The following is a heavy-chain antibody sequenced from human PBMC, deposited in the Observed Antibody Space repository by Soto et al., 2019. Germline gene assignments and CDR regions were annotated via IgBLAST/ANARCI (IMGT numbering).Heavy chain of an antibody. J-gene: IGHJ4*02. CDR1: GFSLTTRPMG. V-gene: IGHV2-5*02. D-gene: IGHD1-1*01. CDR2: IYWDDDK. Sequence: KESGPTLVEPTETLTLTCSFSGFSLTTRPMGVGWIRQPPGKALEWLAVIYWDDDKRYNPSLRSRLTITKDTSKKQVVLTMTYMEPPDTATYYCAHRLGGFTWNDGYLDYWGQGTRVTVSS. CDR3: AHRLGGFTWNDGYLDY.